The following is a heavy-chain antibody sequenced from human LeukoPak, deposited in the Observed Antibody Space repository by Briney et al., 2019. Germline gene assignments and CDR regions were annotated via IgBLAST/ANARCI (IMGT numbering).Heavy chain of an antibody. V-gene: IGHV3-30-3*01. CDR3: ARRPAMVSLDY. D-gene: IGHD5-18*01. J-gene: IGHJ4*02. Sequence: GRSLRLSCAASGVTFSSYAMHWVRQAPGKGLELVAVISYDGSNTYYADSVKGRFTISRDNSQNTLYLQMNSMSAEDTAVYYCARRPAMVSLDYWGQGTLVTVSS. CDR1: GVTFSSYA. CDR2: ISYDGSNT.